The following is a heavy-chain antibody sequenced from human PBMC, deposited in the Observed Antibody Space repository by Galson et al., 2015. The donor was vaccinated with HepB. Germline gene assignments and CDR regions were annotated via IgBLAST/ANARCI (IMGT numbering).Heavy chain of an antibody. D-gene: IGHD6-19*01. CDR2: IRYNGDAT. J-gene: IGHJ4*02. V-gene: IGHV3-23*01. Sequence: SLRLSCAASGFTFSSYAMSWVRQAPGKGLGWVSLIRYNGDATYYADSVKGRFTISRDNSKYTLYLQINSLGADDTAVYYCAKTHGSGWAFDYWGQGALVTVSS. CDR1: GFTFSSYA. CDR3: AKTHGSGWAFDY.